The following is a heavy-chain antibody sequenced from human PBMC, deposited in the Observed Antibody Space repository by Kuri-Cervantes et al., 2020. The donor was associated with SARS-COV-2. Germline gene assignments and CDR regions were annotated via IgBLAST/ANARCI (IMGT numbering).Heavy chain of an antibody. CDR2: INYSGSN. Sequence: SETRSLTCTVSGGSTSSSSYYWGWIRQPPGKGLEWMGSINYSGSNYYNLSPKRRVTISVDTSKNQFTLKLSSVSAADTAVYYCARGGTAAFDIWGQGTMVTVSS. D-gene: IGHD6-13*01. CDR3: ARGGTAAFDI. V-gene: IGHV4-39*06. CDR1: GGSTSSSSYY. J-gene: IGHJ3*02.